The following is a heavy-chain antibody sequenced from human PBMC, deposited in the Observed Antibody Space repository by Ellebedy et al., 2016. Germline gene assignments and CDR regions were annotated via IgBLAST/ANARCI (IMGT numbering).Heavy chain of an antibody. V-gene: IGHV1-2*04. Sequence: ASVKVSCTASGYTFTDNYIHWVRQAPGQGLEWMGWIHPNSGATKYAQKFEGWVTMTRDTSISTVYMELSRSRSDDTAVYYCARAGLEPRSVDYNFYGLDVWGQGTAVTVSS. J-gene: IGHJ6*02. CDR2: IHPNSGAT. CDR1: GYTFTDNY. D-gene: IGHD1-1*01. CDR3: ARAGLEPRSVDYNFYGLDV.